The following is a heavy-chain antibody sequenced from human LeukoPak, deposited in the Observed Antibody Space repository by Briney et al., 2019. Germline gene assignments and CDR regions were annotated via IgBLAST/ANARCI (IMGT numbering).Heavy chain of an antibody. CDR2: ISAYNGNT. D-gene: IGHD5-12*01. Sequence: ASVKVSCKASGGTFSSYAISWVRQAPGQGLEWMGWISAYNGNTNYAQKLQGRVTMTTDTSTSTAYMELRSLRSDDTAVYYCASSGYDSDYFDYWGQGTLVTVSS. J-gene: IGHJ4*02. CDR1: GGTFSSYA. CDR3: ASSGYDSDYFDY. V-gene: IGHV1-18*01.